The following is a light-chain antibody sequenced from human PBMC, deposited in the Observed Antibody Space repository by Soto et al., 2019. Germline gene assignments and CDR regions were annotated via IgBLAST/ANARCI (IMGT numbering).Light chain of an antibody. CDR3: QQYNNWWT. Sequence: EIVLTQSPATLSVSPGERATLSCRASQSVSFNLAWYQQKPGQAPRLLIYGASTRATGIPARFSGSGSGTEFTLTISSLQSEDFALYYCQQYNNWWTFGQGTKVEIK. J-gene: IGKJ1*01. V-gene: IGKV3-15*01. CDR1: QSVSFN. CDR2: GAS.